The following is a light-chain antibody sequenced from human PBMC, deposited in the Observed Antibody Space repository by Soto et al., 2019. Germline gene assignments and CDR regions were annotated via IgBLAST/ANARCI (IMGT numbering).Light chain of an antibody. V-gene: IGKV3-20*01. CDR1: QTVGSTY. J-gene: IGKJ4*01. CDR3: QQYYTSPALT. CDR2: GAS. Sequence: EIVLTQSPGTLSLSPGERATLSCRASQTVGSTYLAWYQQKPGQAPRLVIYGASSRATGIPDRFSGSGSGTDFTLTISRLEPEDFAVYYCQQYYTSPALTFGGGTKVDIK.